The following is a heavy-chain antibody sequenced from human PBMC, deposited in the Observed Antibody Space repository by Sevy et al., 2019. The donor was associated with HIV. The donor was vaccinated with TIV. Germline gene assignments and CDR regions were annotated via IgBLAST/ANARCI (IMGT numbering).Heavy chain of an antibody. J-gene: IGHJ4*02. CDR3: VRDKEEGASIPDY. Sequence: GGSLRLSCATFGFNFRNSWMAWVRQTPGKGLEFLADIKQDGYETYYVDSVKGRFTISRDNAKNSLHLQMNSLRAEDTAMYFCVRDKEEGASIPDYWGQGTPVTVSS. CDR2: IKQDGYET. D-gene: IGHD1-26*01. V-gene: IGHV3-7*03. CDR1: GFNFRNSW.